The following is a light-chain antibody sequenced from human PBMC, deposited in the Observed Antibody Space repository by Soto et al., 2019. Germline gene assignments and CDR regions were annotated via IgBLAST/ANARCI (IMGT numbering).Light chain of an antibody. Sequence: DIQMTQSPSTLSASVGDRVTITCRASQSISSWLAWYQQKPGKAPKLLIYDASSLESGVPSRFSGSGSGTALTLTISSLQPDDFATDYCQQYNSYPWTFGQGTKVEIK. J-gene: IGKJ1*01. CDR1: QSISSW. CDR3: QQYNSYPWT. CDR2: DAS. V-gene: IGKV1-5*01.